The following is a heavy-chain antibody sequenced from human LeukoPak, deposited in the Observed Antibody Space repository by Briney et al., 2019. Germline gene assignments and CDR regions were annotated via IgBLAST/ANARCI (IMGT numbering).Heavy chain of an antibody. V-gene: IGHV4-39*01. Sequence: SETLSLTCTVSGGSISSRNYYWGWIRQPPGKGQEWIGNIHYSGSTNYSPSLKSRVTISVDTSKNQFSLKLSSVTAADTAVYYCARLGGYCSSTSCYTEFDPWGQGTLVTVSS. CDR2: IHYSGST. J-gene: IGHJ5*02. CDR3: ARLGGYCSSTSCYTEFDP. CDR1: GGSISSRNYY. D-gene: IGHD2-2*02.